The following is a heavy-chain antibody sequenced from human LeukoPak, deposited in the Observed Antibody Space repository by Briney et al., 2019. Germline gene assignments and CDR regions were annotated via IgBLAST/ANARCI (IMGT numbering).Heavy chain of an antibody. CDR3: AREKSGVPGDAFDI. V-gene: IGHV3-48*03. Sequence: AGSLRLSCAASGFTFSSFEMNWVRQAPGKGLEWLSYITSSDTTTFYADYVKGRFTISRDNAKNSLYLQMNSLRAEDTALYYCAREKSGVPGDAFDIWGRGTMVTVSS. D-gene: IGHD1-26*01. CDR1: GFTFSSFE. J-gene: IGHJ3*02. CDR2: ITSSDTTT.